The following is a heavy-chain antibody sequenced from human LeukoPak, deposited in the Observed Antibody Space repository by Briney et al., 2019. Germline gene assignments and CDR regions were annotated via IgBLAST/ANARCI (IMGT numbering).Heavy chain of an antibody. V-gene: IGHV3-23*01. CDR1: GFTFSSYA. D-gene: IGHD2-2*01. Sequence: GGSLRLSCAASGFTFSSYAMSWVRQAPGKGLEWVSGISGSGGSTYYADSVKGRFTISRDNSKNTLYLQLNSLRAEDTAVYYCAKARWDCSSTTCYHYFDYWGQGTLVTVSS. CDR2: ISGSGGST. J-gene: IGHJ4*02. CDR3: AKARWDCSSTTCYHYFDY.